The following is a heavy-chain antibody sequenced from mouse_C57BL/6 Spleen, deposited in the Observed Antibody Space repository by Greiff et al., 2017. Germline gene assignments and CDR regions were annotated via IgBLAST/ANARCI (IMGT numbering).Heavy chain of an antibody. CDR3: ARGTTVVATRYCDV. D-gene: IGHD1-1*01. V-gene: IGHV1-69*01. CDR2: IDPSDSYP. J-gene: IGHJ1*03. Sequence: VQLQQPGAELVMPGASVKLSCKASGYTFTSYWMHWVKQRPGQGLEWIGEIDPSDSYPHYNQKFKIKSTLTVDKSSSTAYMQLSSLTSEDSAVYYCARGTTVVATRYCDVWGTGTTVTGSS. CDR1: GYTFTSYW.